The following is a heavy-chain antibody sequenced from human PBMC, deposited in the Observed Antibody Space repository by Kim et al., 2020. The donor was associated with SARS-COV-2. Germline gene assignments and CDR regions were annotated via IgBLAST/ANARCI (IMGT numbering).Heavy chain of an antibody. CDR3: ASPPGSTPNN. CDR1: GFIFSSYW. J-gene: IGHJ4*02. D-gene: IGHD2-2*01. Sequence: GGSLRLSCAASGFIFSSYWMHWVRQGPGKGLMWVSSMTSDGSRITYADSVKGRFTISRDNAKNTLYLQMNSLRAEDTAVYYCASPPGSTPNNWGQGTLVTVSS. CDR2: MTSDGSRI. V-gene: IGHV3-74*01.